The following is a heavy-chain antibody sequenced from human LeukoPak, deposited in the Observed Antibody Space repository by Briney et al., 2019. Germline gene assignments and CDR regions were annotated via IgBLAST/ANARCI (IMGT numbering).Heavy chain of an antibody. CDR2: INHSGST. J-gene: IGHJ4*02. CDR1: GGSFSGYY. V-gene: IGHV4-34*01. Sequence: SETLSLTCAVYGGSFSGYYWSWIRQPPGKGLEWIGEINHSGSTNYNPSLKSRVTISVDTSKNQFSLKLSSVTAADTAVYYCARGRYLTTLGGAAAGFLDNWGQGTLVTVSS. D-gene: IGHD6-13*01. CDR3: ARGRYLTTLGGAAAGFLDN.